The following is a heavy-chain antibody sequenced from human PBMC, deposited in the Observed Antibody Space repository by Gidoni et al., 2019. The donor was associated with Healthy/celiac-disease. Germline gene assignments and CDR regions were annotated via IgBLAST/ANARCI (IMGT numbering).Heavy chain of an antibody. CDR3: AKVDDILTGYSFDY. CDR2: ISYDGSNK. Sequence: GLAVSSYGMHWVRQAPGKGLEWVAVISYDGSNKYYADSVKGRFTISRDNSKNTLYLQMNSLRAEDTAVYYCAKVDDILTGYSFDYWGQGTLVTVSS. J-gene: IGHJ4*02. D-gene: IGHD3-9*01. CDR1: GLAVSSYG. V-gene: IGHV3-30*18.